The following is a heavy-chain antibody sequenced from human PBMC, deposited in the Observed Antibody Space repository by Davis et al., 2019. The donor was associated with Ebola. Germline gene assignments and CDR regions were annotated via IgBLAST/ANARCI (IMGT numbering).Heavy chain of an antibody. D-gene: IGHD5-12*01. Sequence: PSETLSLTCTVSGGSISSGGYYWSWIRQHPGKGLEWIGYIYYSGSTYYNPSLKSRVTISVDTSKNQFSLKLSSVTAADTAVYYCARAINVDIVARGGGGFDPWGQGTLVTASS. CDR2: IYYSGST. CDR3: ARAINVDIVARGGGGFDP. V-gene: IGHV4-31*03. CDR1: GGSISSGGYY. J-gene: IGHJ5*02.